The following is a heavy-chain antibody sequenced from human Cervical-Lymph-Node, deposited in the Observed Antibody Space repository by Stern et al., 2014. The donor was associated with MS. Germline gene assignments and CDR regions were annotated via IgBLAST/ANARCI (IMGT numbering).Heavy chain of an antibody. CDR1: GFTFSSFG. CDR3: ATVATVAATSYYYGMDV. J-gene: IGHJ6*02. D-gene: IGHD6-13*01. CDR2: ISYYGGQQ. Sequence: VQLVESGGGVVKPGRSLRLSCAASGFTFSSFGMHGVRQAPGKGLEWVALISYYGGQQYDADSLKGRFTDYRDNSNTTLFLQMHGLKTENTAVYYCATVATVAATSYYYGMDVWGQGTTVAVSS. V-gene: IGHV3-30*03.